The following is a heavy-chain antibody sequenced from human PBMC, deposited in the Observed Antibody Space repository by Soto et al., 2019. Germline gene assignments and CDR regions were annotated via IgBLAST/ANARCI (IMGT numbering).Heavy chain of an antibody. D-gene: IGHD6-13*01. CDR3: ASHLIAAAGDYYYYMDV. CDR1: GYTFTSYD. J-gene: IGHJ6*03. V-gene: IGHV1-8*01. Sequence: QVQLVQSGAEVKKPGASVKVSCKASGYTFTSYDINWVRQATGQGLEWMGWMNPNSGNTGYAKKFQGRVTMTRNTSIRTAYLELSSLRSEDTAVYYCASHLIAAAGDYYYYMDVWGKGTTVTVSS. CDR2: MNPNSGNT.